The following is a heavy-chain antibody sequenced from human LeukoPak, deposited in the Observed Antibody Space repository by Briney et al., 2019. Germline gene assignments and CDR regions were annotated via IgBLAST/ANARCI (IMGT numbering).Heavy chain of an antibody. Sequence: GASVKVSCKASGGTFSSYAISWVRQAPGQGLEWMGGIIPIFGTANYAQKFQGRVTITTDESTSAAYMELSSLRSEDTAVYYCARTSHYYYYYYMDVWGKGTTVTVSS. CDR2: IIPIFGTA. CDR1: GGTFSSYA. CDR3: ARTSHYYYYYYMDV. V-gene: IGHV1-69*05. J-gene: IGHJ6*03.